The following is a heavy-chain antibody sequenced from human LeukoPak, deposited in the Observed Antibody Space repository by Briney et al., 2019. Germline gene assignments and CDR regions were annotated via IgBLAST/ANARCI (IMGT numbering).Heavy chain of an antibody. V-gene: IGHV4-61*08. J-gene: IGHJ3*02. D-gene: IGHD2-2*01. CDR3: ARNVGTGYCSSTSCQRLAFDI. Sequence: SETLSLTCAVSGGSISSGGYSWSWIRQPPGKGLEWIGYTSYSGSTYYNPSLKSRVTISVDTSKNQFSLKLSSVTAADTAVYYCARNVGTGYCSSTSCQRLAFDIWGQGTMVTVSS. CDR1: GGSISSGGYS. CDR2: TSYSGST.